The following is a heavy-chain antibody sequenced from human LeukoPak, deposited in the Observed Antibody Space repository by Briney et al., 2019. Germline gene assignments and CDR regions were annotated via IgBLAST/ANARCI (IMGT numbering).Heavy chain of an antibody. J-gene: IGHJ4*02. CDR2: IYYSGST. Sequence: PSETLSLTCTVSGGSISSSSYYWGWIRQPPGKGLEWIGSIYYSGSTYYNPSLKSRVTISVDTSKNQFSLKLSSVTAADTAVYYCARILVTGYGGNHFDYWGQGTLVTVSS. CDR1: GGSISSSSYY. V-gene: IGHV4-39*01. D-gene: IGHD4-23*01. CDR3: ARILVTGYGGNHFDY.